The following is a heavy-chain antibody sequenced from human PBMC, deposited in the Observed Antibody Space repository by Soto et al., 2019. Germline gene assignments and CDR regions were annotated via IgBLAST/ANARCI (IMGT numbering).Heavy chain of an antibody. CDR2: IYYSGST. J-gene: IGHJ6*02. D-gene: IGHD1-26*01. CDR3: ARQFPHYVSTNYYYYYGMDV. Sequence: SETLSLTCTVSGGSISSGGYYWSWIRQHPGKGLEWIGSIYYSGSTYYNPSLKSRVTISVDTSKNQFSLKLSSVTAADTAVYYCARQFPHYVSTNYYYYYGMDVWGQGTTVTVSS. V-gene: IGHV4-39*01. CDR1: GGSISSGGYY.